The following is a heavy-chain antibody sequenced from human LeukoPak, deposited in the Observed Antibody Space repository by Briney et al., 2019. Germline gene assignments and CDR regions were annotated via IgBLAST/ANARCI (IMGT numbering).Heavy chain of an antibody. CDR2: IGGSGGST. CDR1: GFTFSSYA. CDR3: AKAPGVYWELSSNDY. D-gene: IGHD1-7*01. Sequence: GGSLRLSCAASGFTFSSYAMSWVRQAPGKGLEWVAAIGGSGGSTYHADSVKGRFTISRDNSKNTLYLQMNSLRAEDTAVYYCAKAPGVYWELSSNDYWGQGTLVTVSS. V-gene: IGHV3-23*01. J-gene: IGHJ4*02.